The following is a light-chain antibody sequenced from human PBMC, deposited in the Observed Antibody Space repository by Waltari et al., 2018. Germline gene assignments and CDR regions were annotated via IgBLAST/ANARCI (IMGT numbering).Light chain of an antibody. V-gene: IGLV2-18*02. J-gene: IGLJ2*01. CDR1: RIDVGSYND. CDR2: DVG. Sequence: QAVLTQPPSVSKSLGQSVTISCTGSRIDVGSYNDVSWYQQHPGTAPRLLLYDVGKRPSGFSDRFSCSKSCNTASLTISGLQAEDEAEYYCCSYTIGRTLVFGGGTRLTVL. CDR3: CSYTIGRTLV.